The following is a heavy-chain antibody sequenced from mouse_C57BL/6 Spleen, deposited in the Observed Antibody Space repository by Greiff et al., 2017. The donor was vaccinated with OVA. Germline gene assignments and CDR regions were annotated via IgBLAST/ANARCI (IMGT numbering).Heavy chain of an antibody. D-gene: IGHD2-5*01. CDR1: GFTFTDYY. CDR2: IRNKANGYTT. V-gene: IGHV7-3*01. Sequence: EVQLVESGGGLVQPGGSLSLSCAASGFTFTDYYMSWVRQPPGKALEWLGFIRNKANGYTTEYSASVKGRFTISRDNSQSILYLQMNALRAEDSATYYCARCPYSNYWYFDVWGTGTTVTVSS. J-gene: IGHJ1*03. CDR3: ARCPYSNYWYFDV.